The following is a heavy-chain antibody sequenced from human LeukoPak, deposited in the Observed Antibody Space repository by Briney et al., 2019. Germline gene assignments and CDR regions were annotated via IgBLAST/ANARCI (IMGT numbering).Heavy chain of an antibody. CDR3: ARPTYYYDTSAKYYFDF. CDR1: GYSFTNYW. V-gene: IGHV5-51*01. J-gene: IGHJ4*02. CDR2: IHPGDSNT. Sequence: GESLKISCKGSGYSFTNYWIGWVRQMPGKGLEWMGIIHPGDSNTRYSPSFQGQVTISVDKSISTAYLQWSSLTASDTAMYYCARPTYYYDTSAKYYFDFWGQGTLVTVSS. D-gene: IGHD3-22*01.